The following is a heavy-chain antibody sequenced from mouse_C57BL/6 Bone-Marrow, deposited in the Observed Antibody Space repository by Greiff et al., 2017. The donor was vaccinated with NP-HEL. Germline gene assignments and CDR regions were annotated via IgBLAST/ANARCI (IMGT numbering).Heavy chain of an antibody. D-gene: IGHD2-5*01. V-gene: IGHV1-20*01. CDR2: INTYNGDT. CDR3: ARTSNYEDTMDY. J-gene: IGHJ4*01. Sequence: VHVKQSGPELVKPGDSVKISCKASGYSFTGYFMNWVMQSHGKRLEWIGRINTYNGDTFYNQKFKGKATLTVDKSSSTAHMELRSLTTEDSAVYYCARTSNYEDTMDYWSQGTSVTVSS. CDR1: GYSFTGYF.